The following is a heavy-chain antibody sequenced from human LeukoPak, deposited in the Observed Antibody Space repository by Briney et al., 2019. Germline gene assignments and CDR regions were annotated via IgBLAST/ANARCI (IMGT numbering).Heavy chain of an antibody. CDR2: ITSGSSYI. CDR3: ALDCSGGNCYSAY. CDR1: GFTFSTYS. J-gene: IGHJ4*01. Sequence: GGSLRLSCAASGFTFSTYSMSWVRQAQGKVLEWVSSITSGSSYIYYAASVKGRFTISRDNAKNSLYLQMNSLRVEDTAVYYCALDCSGGNCYSAYWGHGTLVTVSS. V-gene: IGHV3-21*01. D-gene: IGHD2-15*01.